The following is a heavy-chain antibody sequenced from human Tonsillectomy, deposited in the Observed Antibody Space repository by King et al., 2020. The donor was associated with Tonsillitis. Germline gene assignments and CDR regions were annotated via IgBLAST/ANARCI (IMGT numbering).Heavy chain of an antibody. CDR1: GVTFSSYG. CDR3: ARGHTAMVPYFDY. D-gene: IGHD5-18*01. V-gene: IGHV3-33*01. Sequence: VQLGESGGGVVQPWRFLRLSCAASGVTFSSYGMHWVRQAPGKGPGWVSGMGDDGSNKNYADSVKGRFTISRDNSKNTLYLQMNSLRAEDTAVYYCARGHTAMVPYFDYWGQGTLVTVSS. J-gene: IGHJ4*02. CDR2: MGDDGSNK.